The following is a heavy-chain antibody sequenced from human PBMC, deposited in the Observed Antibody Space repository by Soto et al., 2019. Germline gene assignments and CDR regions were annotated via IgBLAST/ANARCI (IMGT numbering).Heavy chain of an antibody. Sequence: QVQLVQSGAEVKKPGSSVKVSCKASGGTFSSYAISWVRQAPGQGLEWMGGIIPIFGTANYAQKFQGRVTITADESTSTAYMELSSLRSEDTAVYYCARDQGLRFLEWLSTPKTYYYYGMDVWGQGTTVTVSS. D-gene: IGHD3-3*01. CDR3: ARDQGLRFLEWLSTPKTYYYYGMDV. CDR2: IIPIFGTA. V-gene: IGHV1-69*01. CDR1: GGTFSSYA. J-gene: IGHJ6*02.